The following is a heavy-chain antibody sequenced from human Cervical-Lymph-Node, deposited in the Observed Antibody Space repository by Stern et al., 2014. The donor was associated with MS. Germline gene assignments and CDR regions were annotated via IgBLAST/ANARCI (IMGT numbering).Heavy chain of an antibody. D-gene: IGHD6-13*01. Sequence: QVTLKESGPVLVKPTETLTLTCTVSGFSLSNARMGVSWIRQPPGKALEWLAHILANDEKTYSTSLKGRPTISKDTSKSQVVLTMTHMDPVDTATYYCARMMQHLAGDAFDIWGQGTVVTVSS. CDR1: GFSLSNARMG. CDR3: ARMMQHLAGDAFDI. CDR2: ILANDEK. V-gene: IGHV2-26*01. J-gene: IGHJ3*02.